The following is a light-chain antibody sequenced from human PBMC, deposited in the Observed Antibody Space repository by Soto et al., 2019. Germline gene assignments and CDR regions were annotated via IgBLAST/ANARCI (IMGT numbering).Light chain of an antibody. V-gene: IGKV3-20*01. Sequence: EVLLTQSPGTLSLSPGDRATLSCRASQSVTSSFLAWYQQKPGQAPRLLIYQTSIRAAGIPARFSASGSGTDFTLTISRLEPEDFAVYYCQQYGSSPPWTFGQGTKVDIK. CDR2: QTS. CDR3: QQYGSSPPWT. J-gene: IGKJ1*01. CDR1: QSVTSSF.